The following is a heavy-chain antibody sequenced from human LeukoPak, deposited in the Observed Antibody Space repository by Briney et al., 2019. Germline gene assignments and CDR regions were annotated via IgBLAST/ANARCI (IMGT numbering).Heavy chain of an antibody. CDR1: GGSISSSSYY. V-gene: IGHV4-39*01. D-gene: IGHD2-15*01. J-gene: IGHJ4*02. CDR3: ARREVGVLGCRFDY. CDR2: IYYSGST. Sequence: SETLSLTCTVSGGSISSSSYYWGWIRQPPGKGLEWIGSIYYSGSTYYNPSLKSRVTISVDTSKNQFSLKLSSVTAADTAVYYCARREVGVLGCRFDYWGQGTLVTVSS.